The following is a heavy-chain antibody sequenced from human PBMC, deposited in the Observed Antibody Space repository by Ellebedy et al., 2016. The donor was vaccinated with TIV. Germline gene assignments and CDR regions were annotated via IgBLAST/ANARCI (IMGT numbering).Heavy chain of an antibody. CDR2: INSDGSRT. CDR3: ARGGHYGMDV. Sequence: GESLKISXAASKFTFSSFWMHWVRQAPGKGLVWVSRINSDGSRTTYADSVKGRFTISRDNAKNTLYLQMNSLRAEDTAVYYCARGGHYGMDVWGQGTTVTVSS. V-gene: IGHV3-74*01. CDR1: KFTFSSFW. J-gene: IGHJ6*02.